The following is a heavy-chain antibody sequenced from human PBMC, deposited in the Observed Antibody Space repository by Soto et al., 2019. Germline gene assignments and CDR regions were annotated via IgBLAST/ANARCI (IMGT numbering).Heavy chain of an antibody. Sequence: ASVKVSCKASGYTFTAYGIHWVRQAPGLRLEWIGWINTGNGHTKYSQKFQGRVTITRNTSARTAYMELNSLRSEDTAVYYCASGGYDCWSGLDPWGQGTLVTVSS. D-gene: IGHD3-3*01. CDR3: ASGGYDCWSGLDP. V-gene: IGHV1-3*04. J-gene: IGHJ5*02. CDR1: GYTFTAYG. CDR2: INTGNGHT.